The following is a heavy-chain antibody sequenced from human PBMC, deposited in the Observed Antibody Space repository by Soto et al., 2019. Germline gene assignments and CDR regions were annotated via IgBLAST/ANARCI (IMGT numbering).Heavy chain of an antibody. Sequence: QVQLQESGPGLVKPSGTLSLTCAVSGGSISSSHWWSWVRQPPGNGLERIGEIYHSGSTNYNPSLKSRDTISVDKFKNQFSLKLSSVAAADTAVYYCARGYSSGWSARLDYWGQGTLVTVSS. CDR2: IYHSGST. D-gene: IGHD6-19*01. CDR1: GGSISSSHW. V-gene: IGHV4-4*02. J-gene: IGHJ4*02. CDR3: ARGYSSGWSARLDY.